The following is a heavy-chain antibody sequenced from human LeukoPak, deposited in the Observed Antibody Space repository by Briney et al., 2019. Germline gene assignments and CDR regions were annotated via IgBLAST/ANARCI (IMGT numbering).Heavy chain of an antibody. V-gene: IGHV4-59*01. J-gene: IGHJ6*02. Sequence: SETLSLTCTVSGGSISGYYWSWIRQPPGKGLEWIGHIYYSGNINYNPSLKSRVTVSVDTSKNQFSLKMSSVTAADTAVYYCARAMTYYDFWSGLYYYYGMDVWGQGTTVTVSS. CDR1: GGSISGYY. CDR3: ARAMTYYDFWSGLYYYYGMDV. D-gene: IGHD3-3*01. CDR2: IYYSGNI.